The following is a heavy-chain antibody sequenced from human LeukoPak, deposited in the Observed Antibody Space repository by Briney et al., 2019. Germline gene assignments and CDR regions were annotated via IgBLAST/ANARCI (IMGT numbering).Heavy chain of an antibody. CDR3: AREASDAFDI. V-gene: IGHV3-64*04. Sequence: GGSLRLSCSASGFTFSSYAMHWVRQAPGKGLEYVSAISSNGAGTYYVDSVKGRFTIFRDNSKNTLFLQMNSLRAEDTAVYYCAREASDAFDIWGQGTMVTVSS. CDR1: GFTFSSYA. CDR2: ISSNGAGT. J-gene: IGHJ3*02.